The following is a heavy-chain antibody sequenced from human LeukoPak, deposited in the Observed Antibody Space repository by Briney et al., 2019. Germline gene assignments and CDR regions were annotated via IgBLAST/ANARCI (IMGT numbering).Heavy chain of an antibody. J-gene: IGHJ4*02. V-gene: IGHV3-7*01. D-gene: IGHD3-16*01. CDR3: ASGGAGGNS. CDR1: GFTLSTYW. Sequence: PGGSLRLSCEASGFTLSTYWMNWVSQVPGKGLDWVANINPDGSGKRYVDSVKGRLTIARDNADNSLSLQMNSLRAEDTAVYYCASGGAGGNSWGQGTLVTVSS. CDR2: INPDGSGK.